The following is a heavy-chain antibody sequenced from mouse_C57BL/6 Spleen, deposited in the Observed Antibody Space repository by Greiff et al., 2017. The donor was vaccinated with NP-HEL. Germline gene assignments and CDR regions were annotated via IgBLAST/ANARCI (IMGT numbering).Heavy chain of an antibody. D-gene: IGHD2-3*01. CDR1: GYAFSSSW. CDR3: ARRDDGYYGGDYAMDY. V-gene: IGHV1-82*01. CDR2: IYPGDGDT. Sequence: QVQLQQSGPELVKPGASVKISCKASGYAFSSSWMNWVKQRPGKGLEWIGRIYPGDGDTNYNGKFKGKATLTADKSSSTAYMQLSSLTSEDSAVYFCARRDDGYYGGDYAMDYWGQGTSVTVSS. J-gene: IGHJ4*01.